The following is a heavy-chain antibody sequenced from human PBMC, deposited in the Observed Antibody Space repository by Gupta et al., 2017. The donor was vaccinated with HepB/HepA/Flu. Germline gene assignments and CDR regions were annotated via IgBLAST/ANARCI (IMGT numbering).Heavy chain of an antibody. D-gene: IGHD3-3*01. CDR3: ARDSQEWIFDRYYYYGMDV. Sequence: EGQLVESGGGLVQPGGSLRLSCVVSGFTFSSYEMNWVRQAPGKGPEWVSYISSSGSTIYYADSVKGRFTISRDNAKNSLYLQMNSLRAEDTAVYFCARDSQEWIFDRYYYYGMDVWGQGTSVTVSS. J-gene: IGHJ6*02. CDR1: GFTFSSYE. V-gene: IGHV3-48*03. CDR2: ISSSGSTI.